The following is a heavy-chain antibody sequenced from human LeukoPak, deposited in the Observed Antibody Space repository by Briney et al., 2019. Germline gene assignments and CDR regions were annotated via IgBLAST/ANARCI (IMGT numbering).Heavy chain of an antibody. CDR2: ISSSSSYI. V-gene: IGHV3-21*01. CDR3: ARGGYYDSSGYLY. Sequence: PGGSLRLSCAASGFTFSSYSMNWVRQAPGKGLEWVSSISSSSSYIYYADSVKGRFTISRDNAKNSLYLQMNSLRAEDTVVYYCARGGYYDSSGYLYWGQGTLVTVSS. CDR1: GFTFSSYS. J-gene: IGHJ4*02. D-gene: IGHD3-22*01.